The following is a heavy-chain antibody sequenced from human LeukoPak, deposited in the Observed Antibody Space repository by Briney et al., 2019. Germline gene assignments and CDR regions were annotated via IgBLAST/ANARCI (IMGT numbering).Heavy chain of an antibody. Sequence: GGSLRLSCAASGLTFSDFWMHWVRQPPGEGLVWVALVKGDGRTTIYADSVKGRFTISRDNAKNTLYLQMNSLRADDSGVYYCATGHSYGYDYWGQGVLVTVSS. D-gene: IGHD5-18*01. CDR1: GLTFSDFW. CDR2: VKGDGRTT. CDR3: ATGHSYGYDY. J-gene: IGHJ4*02. V-gene: IGHV3-74*01.